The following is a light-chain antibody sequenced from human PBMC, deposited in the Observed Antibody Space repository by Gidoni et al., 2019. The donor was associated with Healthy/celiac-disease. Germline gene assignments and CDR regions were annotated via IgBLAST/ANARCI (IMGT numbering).Light chain of an antibody. CDR1: QDIGSH. Sequence: DIQLTQSPSFLSASVGDRVTITCRASQDIGSHIAWYQQKPGKAPKLLIYYAFILQSGVPSRFSGSGSGTEFILTISSLQPGDFATYYCQQANSHLALTFGGXTKVDI. CDR3: QQANSHLALT. CDR2: YAF. V-gene: IGKV1-9*01. J-gene: IGKJ4*01.